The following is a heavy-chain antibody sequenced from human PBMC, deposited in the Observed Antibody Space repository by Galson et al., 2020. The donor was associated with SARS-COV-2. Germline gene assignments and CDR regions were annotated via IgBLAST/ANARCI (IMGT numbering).Heavy chain of an antibody. CDR2: ISSSGSTI. V-gene: IGHV3-48*03. Sequence: GGSLRLSCAASGFTFSSYEMNWVRQAPGKGLEWVSYISSSGSTIYYADSVKGRFTISRDNAKNSLYLQMNSLRAEDTAGYYCARGGGTMIVVAKNVDYWGQGTLVSVSS. D-gene: IGHD3-22*01. CDR1: GFTFSSYE. J-gene: IGHJ4*02. CDR3: ARGGGTMIVVAKNVDY.